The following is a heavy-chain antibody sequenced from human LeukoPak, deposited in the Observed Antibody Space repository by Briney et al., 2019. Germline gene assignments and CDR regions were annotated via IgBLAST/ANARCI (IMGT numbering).Heavy chain of an antibody. J-gene: IGHJ5*02. Sequence: PSETLSLTCTVSGYSISSGYYWGWIRQPPGKGLEWIGEINHSGSTNYNPSLKSRVTISVDTSKNQFSLKLSSVTAADTAVYYCARKRYCSSTSCYGRGNWFDPWGQGTLVTVSS. CDR1: GYSISSGYY. V-gene: IGHV4-38-2*02. D-gene: IGHD2-2*01. CDR2: INHSGST. CDR3: ARKRYCSSTSCYGRGNWFDP.